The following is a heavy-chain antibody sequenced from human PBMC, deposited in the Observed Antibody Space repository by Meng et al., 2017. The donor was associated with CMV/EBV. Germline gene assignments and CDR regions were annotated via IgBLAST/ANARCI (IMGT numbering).Heavy chain of an antibody. D-gene: IGHD6-19*01. CDR3: ARDSSGWYPHFDY. J-gene: IGHJ4*02. V-gene: IGHV4-4*07. CDR1: VGSISSYY. CDR2: IYTSGST. Sequence: VQLTESGPGLVKPPKALSLTCTVSVGSISSYYWSWIRQPAGKGLEWIGRIYTSGSTNYNPPLKSRVTMSVDTSKNQFSLKLSSVTAADTAVYYCARDSSGWYPHFDYWGQGTLVTVSS.